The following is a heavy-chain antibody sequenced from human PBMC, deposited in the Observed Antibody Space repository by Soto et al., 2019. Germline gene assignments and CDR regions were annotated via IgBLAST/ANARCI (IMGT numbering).Heavy chain of an antibody. D-gene: IGHD5-18*01. J-gene: IGHJ6*02. CDR1: GGSISSSSYY. Sequence: LSLTCTVSGGSISSSSYYWGWIRQPPGKGLEWIGTIYYSGSTYYNPSLKSRVTISVDTSKNQFSLNLSSVTAADTAVYYCARPIKAMGLYGMDVWGQGTTVTVSS. CDR3: ARPIKAMGLYGMDV. CDR2: IYYSGST. V-gene: IGHV4-39*01.